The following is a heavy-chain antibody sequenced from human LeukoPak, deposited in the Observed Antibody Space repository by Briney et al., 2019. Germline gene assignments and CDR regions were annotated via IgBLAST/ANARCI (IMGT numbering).Heavy chain of an antibody. J-gene: IGHJ3*02. Sequence: PSETLSLTCTVPGGSISSYYWSWIRQPPGKGLEYIGYIYYSGYTNYNPSLKSRVTISVYTSKNQFSLQLSSVTAADTAIYYCARGHKAFDIWGQGTMVTVSS. CDR1: GGSISSYY. CDR3: ARGHKAFDI. CDR2: IYYSGYT. V-gene: IGHV4-59*01.